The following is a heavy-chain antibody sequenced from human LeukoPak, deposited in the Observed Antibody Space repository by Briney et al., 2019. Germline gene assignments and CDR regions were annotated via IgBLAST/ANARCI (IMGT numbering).Heavy chain of an antibody. CDR2: IYPGDSDI. J-gene: IGHJ5*02. D-gene: IGHD5-24*01. CDR3: ARAAGGDGYNYGWFDP. CDR1: GSSFTSYW. Sequence: GESLQVSCQGAGSSFTSYWIGWVRQMPGKGLEWMGIIYPGDSDIRYSPSFQGQVTISADKSISTAYLQWSSLKASDTAMYYCARAAGGDGYNYGWFDPWGQGTLATVSS. V-gene: IGHV5-51*01.